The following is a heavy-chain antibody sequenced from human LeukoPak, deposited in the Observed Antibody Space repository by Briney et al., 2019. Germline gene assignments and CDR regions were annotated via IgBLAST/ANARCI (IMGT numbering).Heavy chain of an antibody. Sequence: SETLSLTCTVSGGSISSYYWSWIRQPPGKGLEWIGYIYYSGSTNYNPSLKSRVTISVDTSKNQFSLKLSSVTAADTAVYYCARGDSSGYYDYFDYWGQRTLVTISS. D-gene: IGHD3-22*01. CDR3: ARGDSSGYYDYFDY. CDR2: IYYSGST. V-gene: IGHV4-59*01. CDR1: GGSISSYY. J-gene: IGHJ4*02.